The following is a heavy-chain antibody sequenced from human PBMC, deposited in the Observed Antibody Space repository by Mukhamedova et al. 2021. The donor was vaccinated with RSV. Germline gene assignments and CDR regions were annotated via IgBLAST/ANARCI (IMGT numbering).Heavy chain of an antibody. CDR2: INGGSGNT. D-gene: IGHD3-10*01. V-gene: IGHV1-3*01. J-gene: IGHJ6*02. CDR3: AKDGVLWFGADVYGMDV. Sequence: GQSLEWLGWINGGSGNTKYSEKIQGRVTFSKDTSASTAYMDLSSLRSEDTAIYYCAKDGVLWFGADVYGMDVWGQGTTVTVTS.